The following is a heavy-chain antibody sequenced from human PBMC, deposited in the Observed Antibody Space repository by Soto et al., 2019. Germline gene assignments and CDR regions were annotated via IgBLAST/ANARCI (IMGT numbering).Heavy chain of an antibody. CDR2: IKQDGSEK. CDR1: GFTFSSYW. J-gene: IGHJ6*02. V-gene: IGHV3-7*03. D-gene: IGHD4-4*01. Sequence: EVQLVESGGGLVQPGGSLRLSCAASGFTFSSYWMSWVRQAPGKGLEWVANIKQDGSEKYYVDSVKGRFTISRDNAKNSLYLQMNSLRAEDTAVYYCARDRYSNYGYYYGMDVWGQGTTVTVSS. CDR3: ARDRYSNYGYYYGMDV.